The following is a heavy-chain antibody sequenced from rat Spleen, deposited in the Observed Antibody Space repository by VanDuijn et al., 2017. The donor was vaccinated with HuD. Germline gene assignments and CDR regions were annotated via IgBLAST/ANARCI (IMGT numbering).Heavy chain of an antibody. CDR2: MWSGGST. CDR1: GFSLTSYN. CDR3: ARDLDGYFDY. J-gene: IGHJ2*01. V-gene: IGHV2-45*01. D-gene: IGHD1-12*03. Sequence: VQLKESGPGLVQPSETLSLTCTVSGFSLTSYNVHWVRQPQGKGLEWMGVMWSGGSTDYNSALKSRLSISRDTSKNQVFLKMNSLQSKDTTTYYCARDLDGYFDYWGQGVMVTVSS.